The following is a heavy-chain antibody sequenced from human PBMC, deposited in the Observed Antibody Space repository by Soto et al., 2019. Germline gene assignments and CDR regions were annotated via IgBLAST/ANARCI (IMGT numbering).Heavy chain of an antibody. CDR1: GGTFSSYA. CDR3: ARRAVGLTYCGGDCLYGMDV. CDR2: IIPIFGTA. V-gene: IGHV1-69*13. D-gene: IGHD2-21*02. J-gene: IGHJ6*02. Sequence: GASVKVSCKASGGTFSSYAISWVRQAPGQGLEWMGGIIPIFGTANYAQKYKGRVTITADESTSTAYMEMSSLKSEDTAVYYCARRAVGLTYCGGDCLYGMDVWGQGTTVTVSS.